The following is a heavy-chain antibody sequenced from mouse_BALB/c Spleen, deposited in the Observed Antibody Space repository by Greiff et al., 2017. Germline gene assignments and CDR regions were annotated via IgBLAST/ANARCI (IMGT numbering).Heavy chain of an antibody. CDR1: GFTFTDYY. CDR3: ARVYGTGAMDY. D-gene: IGHD1-1*01. CDR2: IRNKANGYTT. J-gene: IGHJ4*01. Sequence: DVMLVESGGGLVQPGGSLRLSCATSGFTFTDYYMSWVRQPPGKALEWLGFIRNKANGYTTEYSASVKGRFTISRDNSQSILYLQMNTLRAEDSATYYCARVYGTGAMDYWGQGTSVTVSS. V-gene: IGHV7-3*02.